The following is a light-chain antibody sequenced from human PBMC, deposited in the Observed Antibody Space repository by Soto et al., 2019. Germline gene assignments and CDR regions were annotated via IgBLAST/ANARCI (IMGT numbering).Light chain of an antibody. Sequence: EIVLTQSPGTLSLSPGERATLSCRASQSVSASYLAWYQQKPGQAPRLLIYGVSARATGVPDRFSGSGYGKDFTLTISRLEPEDFAVYYCQQYGNSRYTFGQGTKLEIK. CDR3: QQYGNSRYT. CDR2: GVS. J-gene: IGKJ2*01. V-gene: IGKV3-20*01. CDR1: QSVSASY.